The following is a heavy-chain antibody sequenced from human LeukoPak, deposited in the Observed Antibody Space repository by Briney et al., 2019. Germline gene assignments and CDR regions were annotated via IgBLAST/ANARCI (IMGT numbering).Heavy chain of an antibody. D-gene: IGHD2-21*02. CDR2: IYYSGST. CDR3: ARHAHIVVVTAIHDYYYYYMDV. J-gene: IGHJ6*03. Sequence: SETLSLTCTVSGGSISSYYWSWIRQPPGKGLEWIGYIYYSGSTNYNPSLKSRVTISVDTSKNQFSLKLSSVTAADTAVYYCARHAHIVVVTAIHDYYYYYMDVWGKGTTVTISS. V-gene: IGHV4-59*08. CDR1: GGSISSYY.